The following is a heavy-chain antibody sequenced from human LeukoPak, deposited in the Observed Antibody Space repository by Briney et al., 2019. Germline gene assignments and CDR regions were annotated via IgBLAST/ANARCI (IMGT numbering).Heavy chain of an antibody. V-gene: IGHV3-48*02. J-gene: IGHJ6*02. CDR3: ARRPYSDTSGRLSDV. CDR2: IGSSGSPT. D-gene: IGHD3-22*01. Sequence: GGSLRLSCAASGFAFSSYNMNWVRQAPGKGLEWISYIGSSGSPTHYADSVRGRFTISRDNAKNSLYLQMNSLGDDDTALYYCARRPYSDTSGRLSDVWGQGTTVTVSS. CDR1: GFAFSSYN.